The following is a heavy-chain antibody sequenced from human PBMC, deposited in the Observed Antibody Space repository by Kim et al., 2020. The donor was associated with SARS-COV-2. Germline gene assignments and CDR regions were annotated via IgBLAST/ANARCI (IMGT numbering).Heavy chain of an antibody. CDR1: GYTFSRYW. Sequence: GGSLRLSCAVSGYTFSRYWLNWVRQAPGKGLEWVASINLDGSEKRYVDSVKGRFTISRDNAKNSLYLQMDSLRAEDTAVYYCGRENWGTVDYWGRGTLVTVSS. CDR2: INLDGSEK. D-gene: IGHD7-27*01. CDR3: GRENWGTVDY. J-gene: IGHJ4*02. V-gene: IGHV3-7*01.